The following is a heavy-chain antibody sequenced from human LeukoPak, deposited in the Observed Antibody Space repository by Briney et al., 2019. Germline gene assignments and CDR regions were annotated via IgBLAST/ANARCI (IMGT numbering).Heavy chain of an antibody. CDR3: AKVLLRYFDWLSPFDY. J-gene: IGHJ4*02. D-gene: IGHD3-9*01. V-gene: IGHV3-30*18. CDR2: ISYDGSNK. CDR1: GFTFSSYG. Sequence: GGSLRLSCAASGFTFSSYGMHWVRQAPGKGLEWVAVISYDGSNKYYADSVKGRFTISRDNSKNTLYLQMNGLRAEDTAVYYCAKVLLRYFDWLSPFDYWGQGTLVTVSS.